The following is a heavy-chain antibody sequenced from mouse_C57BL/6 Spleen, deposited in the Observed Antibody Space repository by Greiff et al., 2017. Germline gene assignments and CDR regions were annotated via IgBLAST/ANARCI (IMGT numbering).Heavy chain of an antibody. CDR3: ARTVYYGGYIDV. Sequence: QVQLLQSGAELVMPGASVKLSCKASGYTFTSYRMHWVQQRTGQGLEWIGEIDPADSYTNYHQKFKGQSTLTVDKSSSTAYMQLSSLASEDSAVYYCARTVYYGGYIDVWGTGTTVTVSS. D-gene: IGHD1-1*01. J-gene: IGHJ1*03. CDR1: GYTFTSYR. V-gene: IGHV1-69*01. CDR2: IDPADSYT.